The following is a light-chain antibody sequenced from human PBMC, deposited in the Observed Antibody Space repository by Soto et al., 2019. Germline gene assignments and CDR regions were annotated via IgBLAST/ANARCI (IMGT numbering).Light chain of an antibody. CDR1: SRDVGGYMF. J-gene: IGLJ2*01. CDR3: TAYAGTNNVI. V-gene: IGLV2-8*01. CDR2: EVN. Sequence: QSVLTQPPSASWSPGQSVTISCTGTSRDVGGYMFVSWYQQHPGKAPKLMIYEVNKRASGVPDRFSGSKSGNTASLTVSGLQAEDEADYYCTAYAGTNNVIFGGGTKVTVL.